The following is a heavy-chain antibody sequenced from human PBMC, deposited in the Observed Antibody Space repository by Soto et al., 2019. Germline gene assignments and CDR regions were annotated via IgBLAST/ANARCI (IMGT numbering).Heavy chain of an antibody. V-gene: IGHV3-30*18. CDR3: AKEGDIVATMDPYFDY. J-gene: IGHJ4*02. CDR1: GFTFSSYG. Sequence: QVQLVESGGGVVQPGRSLRLSCAASGFTFSSYGMHWVRQAPGKGLERVAVISYDGSNKCYADSVKGRFTISRDNSKNTLYLQMNSLRAEDTAVYYCAKEGDIVATMDPYFDYWGQGTLVTVSS. CDR2: ISYDGSNK. D-gene: IGHD5-12*01.